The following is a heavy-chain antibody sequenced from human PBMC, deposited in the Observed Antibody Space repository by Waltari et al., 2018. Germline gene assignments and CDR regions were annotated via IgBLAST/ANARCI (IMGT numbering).Heavy chain of an antibody. CDR2: VGPYNSNT. D-gene: IGHD2-15*01. J-gene: IGHJ6*02. V-gene: IGHV1-18*04. Sequence: QVQLVQSGTEVKKPGASVKVSCKASGHTFARYGITWVRQAPGQGLEWMGWVGPYNSNTKYAESLQGRVTMTTDISTSTGYMELRSLSPDDTAIYYCATTVVVAAAHYYMDIWGQGATVIVSS. CDR1: GHTFARYG. CDR3: ATTVVVAAAHYYMDI.